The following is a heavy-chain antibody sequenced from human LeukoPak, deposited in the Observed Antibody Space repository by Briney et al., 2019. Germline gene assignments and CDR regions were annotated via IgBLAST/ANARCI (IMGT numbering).Heavy chain of an antibody. V-gene: IGHV3-11*01. CDR2: ISSSGSTI. Sequence: GSLRLSCAASGFTFSDYYMSWIRQALGKGLEWVSYISSSGSTIYYADSVKGRFTISRDNAKNSLYLQMNSLRAEDTAVYYCVRDKDSSGYDAFDIWGQGTMVTVSS. J-gene: IGHJ3*02. D-gene: IGHD3-22*01. CDR3: VRDKDSSGYDAFDI. CDR1: GFTFSDYY.